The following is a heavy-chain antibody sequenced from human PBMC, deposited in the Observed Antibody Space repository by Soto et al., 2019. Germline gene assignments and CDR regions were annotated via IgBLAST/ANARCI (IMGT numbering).Heavy chain of an antibody. D-gene: IGHD1-26*01. V-gene: IGHV1-3*01. Sequence: GASVKVSCKASGGTFSSYAMHWVRQAPGQRLEWMGWINAGNGNTKYSQKFQGRVTITRDTSARTAYMELSSLRSEDTAVYYCARSDSGSLDYFDYWGQGTLVTVSS. CDR2: INAGNGNT. CDR1: GGTFSSYA. J-gene: IGHJ4*02. CDR3: ARSDSGSLDYFDY.